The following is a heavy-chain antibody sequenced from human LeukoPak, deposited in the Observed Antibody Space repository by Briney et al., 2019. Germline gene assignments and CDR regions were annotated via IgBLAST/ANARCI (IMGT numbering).Heavy chain of an antibody. CDR3: ARGRSNPITGTQNWYFDL. D-gene: IGHD1-20*01. V-gene: IGHV4-34*01. Sequence: SETLSLTCAVYGGPFSGYYWSWIRQPPGKGLEWIGEINHSGSTNYNPSLKSRVTISVDTSKNQFSLKLSSVTAADTAVYYCARGRSNPITGTQNWYFDLWGRGTLVTVSS. CDR1: GGPFSGYY. CDR2: INHSGST. J-gene: IGHJ2*01.